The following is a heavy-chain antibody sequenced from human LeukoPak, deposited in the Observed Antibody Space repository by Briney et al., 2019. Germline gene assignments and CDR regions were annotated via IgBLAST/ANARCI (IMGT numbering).Heavy chain of an antibody. CDR1: GGSISSHY. V-gene: IGHV4-59*11. CDR3: ARARYGDYETNWFDP. CDR2: IYYSGST. Sequence: SETLSLTCTVSGGSISSHYWSWIRQPPGKGLEWIGYIYYSGSTNYNPSLKSRVTISVDTSKNQFSLKLSSVTAADTAVYYCARARYGDYETNWFDPWGQGTLVTVSS. D-gene: IGHD4-17*01. J-gene: IGHJ5*02.